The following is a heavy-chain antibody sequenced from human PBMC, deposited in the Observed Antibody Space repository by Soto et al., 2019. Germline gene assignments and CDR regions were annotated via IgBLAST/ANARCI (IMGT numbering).Heavy chain of an antibody. CDR3: ARDGYCTGVTCYSVPVFDS. D-gene: IGHD2-15*01. V-gene: IGHV3-33*01. CDR2: IWYDGSNK. CDR1: GFTFSSYG. Sequence: QVQLVESGGGVVQPGRSLRLSCAASGFTFSSYGMHWVRQAPGKGLEWVAVIWYDGSNKYYADSVKGRFTISRDNSKNTLYLQMISLRAEDTAVYYFARDGYCTGVTCYSVPVFDSWCPGTLVTVSS. J-gene: IGHJ4*02.